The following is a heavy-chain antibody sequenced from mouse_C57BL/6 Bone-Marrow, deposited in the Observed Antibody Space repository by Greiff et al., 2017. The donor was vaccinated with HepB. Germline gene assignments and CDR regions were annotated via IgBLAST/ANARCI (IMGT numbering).Heavy chain of an antibody. CDR1: GFNIKDDY. Sequence: VHVKQSGAELVRPGASVKLSCTASGFNIKDDYMHWVKQRPEQGLEWIGWIDPENGDTEYASKFQGKATITADTSSNTAYLQLSSLTSEDTAVYYCTTDLFDYWGQGNTLTVSS. V-gene: IGHV14-4*01. CDR3: TTDLFDY. CDR2: IDPENGDT. J-gene: IGHJ2*01.